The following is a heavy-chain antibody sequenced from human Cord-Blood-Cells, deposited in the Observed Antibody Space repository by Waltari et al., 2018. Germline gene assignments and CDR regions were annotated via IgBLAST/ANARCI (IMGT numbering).Heavy chain of an antibody. CDR2: IKQDGSEK. CDR3: ARVLGYSGYDDAFDI. D-gene: IGHD5-12*01. Sequence: EVQLVESGGGLVQPGGSLRLSCAASGFTFSSYWMSWVRQAPGKGLEWVANIKQDGSEKYYGDSVKGRFTISRDNAKNSLYVQMNSLRAEDTAVYYCARVLGYSGYDDAFDIWGQGTMVTVSS. CDR1: GFTFSSYW. V-gene: IGHV3-7*01. J-gene: IGHJ3*02.